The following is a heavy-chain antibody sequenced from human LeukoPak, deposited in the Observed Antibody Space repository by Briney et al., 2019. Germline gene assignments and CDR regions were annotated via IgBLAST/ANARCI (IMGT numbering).Heavy chain of an antibody. CDR1: GYTFTGYY. CDR3: ARDGLDYSITFDY. V-gene: IGHV1-2*02. Sequence: ASVKVSCKASGYTFTGYYMHWVRQAPGQGLEWMGWINPKSGATNYAQKFQGRATMTTDTSTSTAYMELRSLRSDDTAVYYCARDGLDYSITFDYWGQGTLVTVSS. D-gene: IGHD3-3*02. J-gene: IGHJ4*02. CDR2: INPKSGAT.